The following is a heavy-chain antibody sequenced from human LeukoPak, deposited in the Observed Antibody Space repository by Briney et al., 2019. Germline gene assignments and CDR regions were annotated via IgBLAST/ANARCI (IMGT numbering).Heavy chain of an antibody. D-gene: IGHD3-9*01. CDR2: INHSGST. CDR1: GGSFSGYY. V-gene: IGHV4-34*01. CDR3: ASALTTYYDILTGYPQYYFDY. J-gene: IGHJ4*02. Sequence: HPSETLSLTCAVYGGSFSGYYWGWTRQPPGKGLEWIGEINHSGSTYYNPSLKSRVTISVDTSKNQFSLKLSSVTAADTAVYYCASALTTYYDILTGYPQYYFDYWGQGTLVTVSS.